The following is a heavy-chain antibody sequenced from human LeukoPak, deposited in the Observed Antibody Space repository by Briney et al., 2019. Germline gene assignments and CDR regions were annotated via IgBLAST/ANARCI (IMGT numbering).Heavy chain of an antibody. CDR2: IIPIFGTA. CDR1: GGTFSIYA. D-gene: IGHD3-22*01. CDR3: ARDGDYYDSSGPFDY. V-gene: IGHV1-69*13. Sequence: ASVTVSFTASGGTFSIYAISWVRQAPGQGLEWMGGIIPIFGTANYTQKFQGRVTITADESTSTAYMELSSLRSEDTAVYYCARDGDYYDSSGPFDYWGQGTLVTVSS. J-gene: IGHJ4*02.